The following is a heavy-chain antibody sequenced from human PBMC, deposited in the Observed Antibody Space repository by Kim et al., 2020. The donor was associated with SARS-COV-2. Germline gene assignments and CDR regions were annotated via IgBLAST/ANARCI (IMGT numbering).Heavy chain of an antibody. J-gene: IGHJ3*02. CDR3: AKVVWFGDLSPHDAFDI. D-gene: IGHD3-10*01. V-gene: IGHV3-30*18. CDR1: GFTFSSYG. CDR2: ISYDGSNK. Sequence: GGSLRLSCAASGFTFSSYGMHWVRQAPGKGLEWVAVISYDGSNKYYADSVKGRFTISRDNSKNTLYLQMNSLRAEDTAVYYCAKVVWFGDLSPHDAFDIWGRGTMVTVSS.